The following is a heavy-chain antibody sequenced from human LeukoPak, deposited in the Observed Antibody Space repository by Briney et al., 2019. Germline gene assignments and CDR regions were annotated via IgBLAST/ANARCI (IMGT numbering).Heavy chain of an antibody. V-gene: IGHV1-2*02. Sequence: GASVKVSCKASGYTFTGYYMHWVRHAPGQGLELMGWINPNSGGTNYAQKFQGRVTMTRDTSISTAYMELSRLRSDDTAVYYCARRAGSGWYRKSHDAFDIWGQGTMVTVSS. D-gene: IGHD6-19*01. CDR3: ARRAGSGWYRKSHDAFDI. J-gene: IGHJ3*02. CDR1: GYTFTGYY. CDR2: INPNSGGT.